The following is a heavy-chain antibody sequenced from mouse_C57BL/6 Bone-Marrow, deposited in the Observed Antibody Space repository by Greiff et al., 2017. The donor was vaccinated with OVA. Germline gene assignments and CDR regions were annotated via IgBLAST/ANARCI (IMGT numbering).Heavy chain of an antibody. CDR3: TRSYSNYGGFDY. V-gene: IGHV1-15*01. Sequence: QVQLQQSGAELVRPGASVTLSCKASGYTFTDYEMHWVKQTPVHGLEWIGAFDPETGGTAYNQKFKGKAILTADKSSSTAYMELRSLTSEDSAVYYCTRSYSNYGGFDYWGQGTTLTVSS. CDR2: FDPETGGT. D-gene: IGHD2-5*01. CDR1: GYTFTDYE. J-gene: IGHJ2*01.